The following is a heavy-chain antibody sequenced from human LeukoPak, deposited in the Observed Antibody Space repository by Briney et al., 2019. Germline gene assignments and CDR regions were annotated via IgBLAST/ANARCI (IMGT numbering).Heavy chain of an antibody. Sequence: AGGSLRLSCAASGFTFSSYWMSWVRQAPGKGLEWVANIKQDGSEKYYVDSVKGRFTISRDNAKNSLYLQMNSLRAEDTAVYYCARRSKDSSSWYYYWGQGTLVTVSS. V-gene: IGHV3-7*01. CDR1: GFTFSSYW. CDR2: IKQDGSEK. D-gene: IGHD6-13*01. J-gene: IGHJ4*02. CDR3: ARRSKDSSSWYYY.